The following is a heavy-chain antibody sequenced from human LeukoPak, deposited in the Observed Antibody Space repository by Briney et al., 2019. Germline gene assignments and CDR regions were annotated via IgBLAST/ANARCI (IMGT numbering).Heavy chain of an antibody. J-gene: IGHJ6*03. CDR2: INTNSGGT. V-gene: IGHV1-2*02. D-gene: IGHD6-19*01. Sequence: ASVKVSCKASGYIFTGYYMHWVRQAPGQGLEWMGWINTNSGGTNEAQKFQDRVTMTRDTSISTAYMELSRLRSDDTAVYYCARWRSSGRLNYYYYYMDVWGKGTTVTVSS. CDR3: ARWRSSGRLNYYYYYMDV. CDR1: GYIFTGYY.